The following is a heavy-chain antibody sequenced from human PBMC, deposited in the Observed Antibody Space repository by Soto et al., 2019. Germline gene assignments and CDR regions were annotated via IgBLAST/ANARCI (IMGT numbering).Heavy chain of an antibody. J-gene: IGHJ3*02. CDR1: GGSISSGGYY. D-gene: IGHD3-9*01. Sequence: SETLSLTCTVSGGSISSGGYYWSWNRQHPGKGLEWIGYIYYSGSTYYNPSLKSRVTISVDTSKNQFSLKLSSVTAADTAVYYCARPKSTIFDAFDIWGQGTMVTVSS. V-gene: IGHV4-31*03. CDR2: IYYSGST. CDR3: ARPKSTIFDAFDI.